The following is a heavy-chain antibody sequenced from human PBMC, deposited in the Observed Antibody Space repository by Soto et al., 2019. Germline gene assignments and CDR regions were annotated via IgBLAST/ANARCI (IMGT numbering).Heavy chain of an antibody. J-gene: IGHJ4*02. Sequence: EVQLVESGGGLVQPGGSLKLSCAASGFTFSGSAMHWVRRASGKGLEWVGHIRSKANSYATAFAASVKGRFTISRDDSKNTAYLQMNSLKTEDTAVYYCSTAEYSSSSEWGYWGQGTLVTVSS. V-gene: IGHV3-73*02. CDR1: GFTFSGSA. D-gene: IGHD6-6*01. CDR2: IRSKANSYAT. CDR3: STAEYSSSSEWGY.